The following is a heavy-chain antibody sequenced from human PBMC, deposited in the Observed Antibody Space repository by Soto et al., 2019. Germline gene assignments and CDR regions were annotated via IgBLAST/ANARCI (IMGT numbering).Heavy chain of an antibody. D-gene: IGHD6-19*01. J-gene: IGHJ5*02. CDR1: GFTFSYYS. V-gene: IGHV3-48*01. CDR3: AKDQLAVAGLNWFDP. CDR2: INSGGTT. Sequence: GGSLRLSCKASGFTFSYYSLNWVRQGPGKGLEWIAHINSGGTTYYADSVKGRFTISRDNSKNTLYLQMNSLRAEDTSVYYCAKDQLAVAGLNWFDPWGQGTLVTVSS.